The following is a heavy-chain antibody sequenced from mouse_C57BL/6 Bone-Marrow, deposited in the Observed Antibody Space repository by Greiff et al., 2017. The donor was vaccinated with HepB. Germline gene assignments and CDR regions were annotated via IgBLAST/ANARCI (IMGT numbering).Heavy chain of an antibody. CDR1: GYAFSSYW. CDR2: IYPGDGDT. V-gene: IGHV1-80*01. J-gene: IGHJ4*01. CDR3: AEDGYYYAMDY. D-gene: IGHD2-3*01. Sequence: VQGVESGAELVKPGASVKISCKASGYAFSSYWMNWVKQRPGKGLEWIGQIYPGDGDTNYNGKFKGKATLTADKSSSTAYMQLSSLTSEDSAVYFCAEDGYYYAMDYWGQGTSVTVSS.